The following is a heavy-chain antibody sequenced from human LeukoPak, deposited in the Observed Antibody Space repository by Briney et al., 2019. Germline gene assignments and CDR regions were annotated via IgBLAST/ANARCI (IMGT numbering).Heavy chain of an antibody. CDR1: GGSISPYY. J-gene: IGHJ5*02. V-gene: IGHV4-59*12. D-gene: IGHD5-18*01. CDR3: AKGAGGFSYYNWFDP. Sequence: SETLSLTCTVSGGSISPYYWSWIRQPPGKGLELIGYIYYSGSTNYNPSLKSRVTISVDTSKNQFSLKLASVTAADTAIYYCAKGAGGFSYYNWFDPWGQGTLVTVSS. CDR2: IYYSGST.